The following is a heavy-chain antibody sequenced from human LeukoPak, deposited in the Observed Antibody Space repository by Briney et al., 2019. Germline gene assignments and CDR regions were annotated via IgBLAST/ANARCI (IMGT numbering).Heavy chain of an antibody. CDR1: GGSISSYY. V-gene: IGHV4-59*01. CDR3: ARDTYGDYAADAFDI. D-gene: IGHD4-17*01. J-gene: IGHJ3*02. CDR2: IYYSGST. Sequence: TSETLSLTCTVSGGSISSYYWSWIRQPTGKGLEWIGYIYYSGSTNYNPSLKSRVTISVDTSKNQFSLKLSSVTAADTAVYYCARDTYGDYAADAFDIWGQGTMVTVSS.